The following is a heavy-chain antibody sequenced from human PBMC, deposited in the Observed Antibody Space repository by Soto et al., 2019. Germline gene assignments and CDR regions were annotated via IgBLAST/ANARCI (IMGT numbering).Heavy chain of an antibody. CDR1: GFTFSGSA. V-gene: IGHV3-73*01. CDR3: ARDGMVRGVIPDYYYYGMDV. CDR2: IRSKANSYAT. D-gene: IGHD3-10*01. Sequence: GGSLRLSCAASGFTFSGSAMHWVRQASGKGLEWVGRIRSKANSYATAYAASVKGRFTISRDDSKNTAYLQMNSLKTEDTAVYYCARDGMVRGVIPDYYYYGMDVWGHGTTVTVSS. J-gene: IGHJ6*02.